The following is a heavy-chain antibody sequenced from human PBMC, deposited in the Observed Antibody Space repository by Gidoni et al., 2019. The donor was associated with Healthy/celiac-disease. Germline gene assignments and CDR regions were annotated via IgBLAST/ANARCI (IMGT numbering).Heavy chain of an antibody. Sequence: EVQLVESGGGLVKPGGSLRLSCAASGFTFSSYSMNWVRQAPGKGLEWVSSISSSSSYIYYADSVKGRFTISRDNAKNSLYLQTNSLRAEDTAVYYCARDGIAAAGRVIDCWGQGTLVTVSS. CDR1: GFTFSSYS. CDR2: ISSSSSYI. CDR3: ARDGIAAAGRVIDC. J-gene: IGHJ4*02. V-gene: IGHV3-21*01. D-gene: IGHD6-13*01.